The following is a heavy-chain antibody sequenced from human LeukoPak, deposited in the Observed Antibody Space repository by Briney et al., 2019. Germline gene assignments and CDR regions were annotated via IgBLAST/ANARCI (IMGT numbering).Heavy chain of an antibody. CDR1: GGTFSSYA. D-gene: IGHD3-22*01. CDR3: VNPYYYDSSGYQSDY. CDR2: IIPIFGTA. V-gene: IGHV1-69*05. Sequence: GASVKVPCKASGGTFSSYAISWVRQAPGQGLEWMGRIIPIFGTANYAQKFQGRVTITTDESTSTAYMELSSLRSEDAAVYYCVNPYYYDSSGYQSDYWGQGTLVTVSS. J-gene: IGHJ4*02.